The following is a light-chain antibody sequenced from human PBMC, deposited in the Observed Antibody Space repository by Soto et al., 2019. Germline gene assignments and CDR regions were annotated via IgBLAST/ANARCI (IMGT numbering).Light chain of an antibody. V-gene: IGLV1-40*01. CDR1: TSNIGAGYD. J-gene: IGLJ1*01. CDR3: QSYDSGLIGYV. CDR2: GSG. Sequence: QSVLTQPPSVSGAPGQTATISCAGSTSNIGAGYDVHWYQQVSGRAPKLLIYGSGYRPSGVPGRFSGSKSGTSASLAITALQAEDEADYFCQSYDSGLIGYVFGTGTKLTVL.